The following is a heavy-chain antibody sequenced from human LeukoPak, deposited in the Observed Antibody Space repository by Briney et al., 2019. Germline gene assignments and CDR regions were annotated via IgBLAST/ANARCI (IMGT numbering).Heavy chain of an antibody. CDR1: GFTFSNAW. CDR3: AKDLSAHYYDSSGYPLDY. CDR2: ISGRGGST. J-gene: IGHJ4*02. V-gene: IGHV3-23*01. D-gene: IGHD3-22*01. Sequence: PGGSLRLSCAASGFTFSNAWMSWVRQAPGKGLEWVSAISGRGGSTYYADSVKGRFTISRDNSKNTLYLQMNSLRAEDTAVYYCAKDLSAHYYDSSGYPLDYWGQGTLVTVSS.